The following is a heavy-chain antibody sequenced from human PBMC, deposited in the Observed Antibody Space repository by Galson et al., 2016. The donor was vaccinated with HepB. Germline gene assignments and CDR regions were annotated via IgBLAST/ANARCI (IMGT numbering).Heavy chain of an antibody. Sequence: SLRLSCAASGFTSSAYNMIWVRQAPGKGLEWVSSISLSSDYIYYADSLKGRFTISRDNAKNSLYLQMNSLRAEDTAVYFCARVSSGLRGFDYWGQGTLVTVSS. CDR3: ARVSSGLRGFDY. D-gene: IGHD5-12*01. CDR2: ISLSSDYI. V-gene: IGHV3-21*01. CDR1: GFTSSAYN. J-gene: IGHJ4*02.